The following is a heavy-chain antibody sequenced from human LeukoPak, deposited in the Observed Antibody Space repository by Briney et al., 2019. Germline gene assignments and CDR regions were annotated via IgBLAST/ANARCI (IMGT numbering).Heavy chain of an antibody. Sequence: ASVKVSCKASGYTFTSYYMHWVRQAPGQGLEWMGIINPSGGSTSYAQKFQGRVTMTRDMSTSTDYMELSSLRSDDTAVYYCARVREVIYYAFDIWGQGAMVTVSS. CDR3: ARVREVIYYAFDI. V-gene: IGHV1-46*01. D-gene: IGHD3-22*01. CDR1: GYTFTSYY. J-gene: IGHJ3*02. CDR2: INPSGGST.